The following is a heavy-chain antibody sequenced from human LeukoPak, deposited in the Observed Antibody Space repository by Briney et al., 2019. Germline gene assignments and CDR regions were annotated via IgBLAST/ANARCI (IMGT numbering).Heavy chain of an antibody. CDR2: ISWNSGSI. V-gene: IGHV3-9*01. CDR1: GFSFDNYA. CDR3: SRAGSGWYSFFHH. J-gene: IGHJ1*01. D-gene: IGHD6-19*01. Sequence: QAGGSLRLSCAASGFSFDNYAMHWVRQAPGKGLEWVSGISWNSGSIGYADSVKGRFTISRDNAKNSLYLQMNSLRAEDTAFYYCSRAGSGWYSFFHHWGQGTLVTVSS.